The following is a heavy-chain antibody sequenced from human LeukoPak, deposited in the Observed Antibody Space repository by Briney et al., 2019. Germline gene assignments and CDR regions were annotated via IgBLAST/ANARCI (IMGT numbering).Heavy chain of an antibody. CDR1: GFTFSDYY. Sequence: GGSLRLSCAASGFTFSDYYMSWIRQAPGKGLEWISYISSSGSTIYYADSVKGRFTISRDNSKNTLYLQMNSLRAEDTAVYYCAKGVGYDSSGSGAFDIWGQGTMVTVSS. CDR2: ISSSGSTI. CDR3: AKGVGYDSSGSGAFDI. V-gene: IGHV3-11*01. J-gene: IGHJ3*02. D-gene: IGHD3-22*01.